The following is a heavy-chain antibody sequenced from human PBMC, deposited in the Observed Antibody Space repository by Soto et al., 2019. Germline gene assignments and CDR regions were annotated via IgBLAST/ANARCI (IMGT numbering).Heavy chain of an antibody. CDR3: AKVSSSWYSGFFEL. J-gene: IGHJ4*02. D-gene: IGHD6-13*01. CDR1: GYTFTNFG. Sequence: ASVKVSCKASGYTFTNFGISWVRQAPGQGLEWMGWISAYNGNTNYAQKFQGRVTMTTDTSTSTAYMEVRSLRAEDTAVYYCAKVSSSWYSGFFELWGQGTLVTVSS. V-gene: IGHV1-18*01. CDR2: ISAYNGNT.